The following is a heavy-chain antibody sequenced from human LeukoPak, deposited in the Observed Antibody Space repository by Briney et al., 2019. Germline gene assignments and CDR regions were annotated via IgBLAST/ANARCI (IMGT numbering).Heavy chain of an antibody. Sequence: KSSETLSLTCTVSGDSISSYYCSWIRQPPGKGLEWIGYIYYSGSTNYNPSLKSRVTILVDTSKNQFSLKLSSVTAADTAVYYCARIRNYGSGTYIPFVDYWGQGTLVTVSS. CDR1: GDSISSYY. CDR2: IYYSGST. V-gene: IGHV4-59*01. J-gene: IGHJ4*02. D-gene: IGHD3-10*01. CDR3: ARIRNYGSGTYIPFVDY.